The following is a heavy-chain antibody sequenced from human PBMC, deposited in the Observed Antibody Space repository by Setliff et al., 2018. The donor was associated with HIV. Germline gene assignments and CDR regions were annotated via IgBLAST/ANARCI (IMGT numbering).Heavy chain of an antibody. D-gene: IGHD3-16*01. CDR2: IIPILGIA. V-gene: IGHV1-69*10. Sequence: SVKVSCKASGGTFSSYAISWVRQAPGQGLEWMGGIIPILGIANYAQKFQGRVTITTDESTNTVYMELSGLRSEDTAVYYCAKGGAHDRRKFIDYWGQGTPVTVSS. CDR1: GGTFSSYA. J-gene: IGHJ4*02. CDR3: AKGGAHDRRKFIDY.